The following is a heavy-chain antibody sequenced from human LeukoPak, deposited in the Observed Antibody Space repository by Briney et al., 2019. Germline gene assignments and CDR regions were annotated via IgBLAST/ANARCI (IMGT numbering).Heavy chain of an antibody. V-gene: IGHV4-38-2*02. CDR3: ARGSAAGDFDY. J-gene: IGHJ4*02. CDR1: GYSISSGYY. D-gene: IGHD6-13*01. CDR2: IYHSGST. Sequence: PSETLSLTCTVSGYSISSGYYWGWIRQPPGKGLEWIGSIYHSGSTYYNPSLKSRVTISVGTSKNQFSLKLSSVTAADTAVYYCARGSAAGDFDYWGQGTLVTVSS.